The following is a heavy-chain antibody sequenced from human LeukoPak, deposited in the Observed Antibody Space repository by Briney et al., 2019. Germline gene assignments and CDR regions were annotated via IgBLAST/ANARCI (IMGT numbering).Heavy chain of an antibody. Sequence: GGSLRLSCAASGFTFSSYSMNWVRQAPGKRLEWVSSISSSSSYIYYADSVKGRFTISRDNAKNSLYLQMNSLRAEDTAVYYCAGYSGSYYIGDYWGQGTLVTVSS. J-gene: IGHJ4*02. V-gene: IGHV3-21*01. CDR2: ISSSSSYI. CDR3: AGYSGSYYIGDY. D-gene: IGHD1-26*01. CDR1: GFTFSSYS.